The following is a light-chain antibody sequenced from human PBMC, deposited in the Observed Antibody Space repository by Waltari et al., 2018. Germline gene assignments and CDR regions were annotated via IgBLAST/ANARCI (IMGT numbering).Light chain of an antibody. J-gene: IGLJ2*01. CDR3: SSYAGSKNLV. Sequence: QSALTQPPSASGSPGQSVTISCTGTSSDVGGYDLVSWYQQHPGKAPKLMISEVTKRPSGVPDRFSGSTAGNTASLTVSGLQAEDEADAYCSSYAGSKNLVFGGGTKLTVL. V-gene: IGLV2-8*01. CDR1: SSDVGGYDL. CDR2: EVT.